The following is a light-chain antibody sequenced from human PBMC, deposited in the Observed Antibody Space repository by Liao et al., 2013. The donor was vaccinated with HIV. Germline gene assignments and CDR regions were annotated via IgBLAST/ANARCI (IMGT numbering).Light chain of an antibody. Sequence: SYELTQPPSVSVAPGKTARITCGGNNIGSKSVHWYQQKPGQAPVLVIYYDSDRPSGIPERFSGSNSGTTVTLTISGVQAEDEADYYCQSADSSGTYVFGTGTKVTVL. V-gene: IGLV3-21*01. CDR3: QSADSSGTYV. CDR1: NIGSKS. J-gene: IGLJ1*01. CDR2: YDS.